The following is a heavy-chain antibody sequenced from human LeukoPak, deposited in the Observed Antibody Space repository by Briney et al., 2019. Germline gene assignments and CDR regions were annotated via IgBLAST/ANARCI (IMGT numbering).Heavy chain of an antibody. V-gene: IGHV4-4*02. Sequence: SETLSLTCAVSGGSISSSNWWSWVRQPPGKGLEWIGEIYHSGSTNYNPSLKSRVTISVDKSKNQFSLKLSSVTAADTAVYYCARGRIPTDSSGYITLDYWGQGTLVTVSS. CDR1: GGSISSSNW. D-gene: IGHD3-22*01. J-gene: IGHJ4*02. CDR3: ARGRIPTDSSGYITLDY. CDR2: IYHSGST.